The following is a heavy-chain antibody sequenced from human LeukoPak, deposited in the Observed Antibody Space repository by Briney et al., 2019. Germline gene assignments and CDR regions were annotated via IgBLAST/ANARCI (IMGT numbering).Heavy chain of an antibody. Sequence: SETLSLTCTVSGGSISSYYWTWIRQAPGKGLEWIGYVYYSVSTNYNPSLKSRVSISQDTSKNQVSQKLSSVTAADTAVYYCARQESGPYHYMDVWGKGTTVTVSS. CDR2: VYYSVST. V-gene: IGHV4-59*08. CDR3: ARQESGPYHYMDV. D-gene: IGHD3-3*01. J-gene: IGHJ6*03. CDR1: GGSISSYY.